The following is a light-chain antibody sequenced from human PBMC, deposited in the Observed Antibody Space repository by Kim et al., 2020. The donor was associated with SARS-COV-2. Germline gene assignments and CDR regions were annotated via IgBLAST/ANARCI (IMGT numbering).Light chain of an antibody. V-gene: IGLV3-25*03. CDR2: KDS. CDR3: QSPDSSATWV. Sequence: SYELTQPPSVSVSPGQTARITCSGEALPNQYVYWYQQRPGRAPVLIMYKDSERPSGVPERISGSSSGTTATLTISGVQAEDESDYYCQSPDSSATWVFGGGNQMTVL. CDR1: ALPNQY. J-gene: IGLJ3*02.